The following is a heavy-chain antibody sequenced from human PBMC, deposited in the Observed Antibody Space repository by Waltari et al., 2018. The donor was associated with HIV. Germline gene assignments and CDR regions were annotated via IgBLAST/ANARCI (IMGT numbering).Heavy chain of an antibody. CDR2: IKRKTDGGTT. CDR1: GFGFSYAW. CDR3: TTDLWEGDTLDRNC. V-gene: IGHV3-15*01. J-gene: IGHJ4*02. Sequence: EVQLVESGGGSVKPGGSLRLSCAASGFGFSYAWMNWVRQAPGKGLEGVGRIKRKTDGGTTDYAAAVNGRFSISRDDEKNTVHLQMNSLKTEDTAVYYCTTDLWEGDTLDRNCWGQGTLVTVSS. D-gene: IGHD1-26*01.